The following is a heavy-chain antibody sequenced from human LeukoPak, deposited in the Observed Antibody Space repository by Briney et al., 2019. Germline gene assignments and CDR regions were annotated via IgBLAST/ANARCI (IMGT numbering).Heavy chain of an antibody. D-gene: IGHD2-15*01. J-gene: IGHJ6*02. CDR3: ARPVRCSGGSCYSSSSPNLYYYYGMDV. Sequence: GGSLRLSCAASGFTVSSNYMSWVRQAPGKGLEWVSVIYSGGSTYYADSVKGRFTISRDNSKNTLYLQMNSLRSEDTAVYYCARPVRCSGGSCYSSSSPNLYYYYGMDVWGQGTTVTVSS. V-gene: IGHV3-53*05. CDR2: IYSGGST. CDR1: GFTVSSNY.